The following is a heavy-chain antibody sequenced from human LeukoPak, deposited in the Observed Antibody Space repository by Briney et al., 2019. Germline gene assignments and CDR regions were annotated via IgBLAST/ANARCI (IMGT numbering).Heavy chain of an antibody. D-gene: IGHD5-12*01. CDR1: GGSISSGGYY. CDR2: IYYSGST. CDR3: ARDLGLHFDY. V-gene: IGHV4-31*03. J-gene: IGHJ4*02. Sequence: SETLSLTCTVSGGSISSGGYYWSWVRQHPGKGLEWIGYIYYSGSTYYNPSLKSRVTISVDTSKNQFSLKLSSVTAADTAVYYCARDLGLHFDYWGQGTLVTVSS.